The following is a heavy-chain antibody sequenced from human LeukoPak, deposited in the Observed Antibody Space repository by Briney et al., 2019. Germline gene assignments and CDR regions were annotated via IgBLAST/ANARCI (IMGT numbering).Heavy chain of an antibody. CDR1: GFTFSSYW. CDR3: AKGVNLSGGYSSLLDY. J-gene: IGHJ4*02. D-gene: IGHD1-26*01. V-gene: IGHV3-74*01. Sequence: GGSLRLSCAASGFTFSSYWMHWVRQAPGKGLVWVSRINSDGSSTSYADSVKGRFTISRDNAKNTLYLQMSSLRTEDTAVFYCAKGVNLSGGYSSLLDYWGQGSLVTVSS. CDR2: INSDGSST.